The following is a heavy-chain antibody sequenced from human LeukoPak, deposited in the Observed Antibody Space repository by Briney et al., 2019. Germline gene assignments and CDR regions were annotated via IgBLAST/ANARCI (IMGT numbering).Heavy chain of an antibody. J-gene: IGHJ3*02. CDR3: ARAEDCSSTSCPRAFDI. CDR1: GFTFNTYW. V-gene: IGHV3-74*01. CDR2: INTDGSST. Sequence: PGGSLRLSCAASGFTFNTYWMHWVRQAPGKRLVWVSRINTDGSSTNYADSVKGRFTISRDNAENTLYLQMNSLRAEDTAVYYCARAEDCSSTSCPRAFDIRGQGTMVTVSS. D-gene: IGHD2-2*01.